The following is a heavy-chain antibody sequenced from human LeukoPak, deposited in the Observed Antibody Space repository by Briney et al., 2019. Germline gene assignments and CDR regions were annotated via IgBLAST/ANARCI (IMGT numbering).Heavy chain of an antibody. D-gene: IGHD6-13*01. V-gene: IGHV3-13*01. J-gene: IGHJ4*02. Sequence: GGSLRLSCAASGFIFNNFDMHWVRQGTGKGLEWVSAIGIGGDTHYSGSVKGRFIISRENAKNSLFLQMNSLRVEDTAVYFCARGAATGPTLGLDYWGQGTLVTVSS. CDR2: IGIGGDT. CDR1: GFIFNNFD. CDR3: ARGAATGPTLGLDY.